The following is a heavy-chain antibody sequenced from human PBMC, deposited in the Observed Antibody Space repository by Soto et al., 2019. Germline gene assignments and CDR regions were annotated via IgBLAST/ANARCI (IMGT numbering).Heavy chain of an antibody. CDR1: GYTFITSYY. J-gene: IGHJ3*02. CDR3: ARDTGYDHDAFDI. D-gene: IGHD5-12*01. V-gene: IGHV1-46*01. CDR2: INPTGTMT. Sequence: QVQLVQSGAEVKKPRASVKLSCKASGYTFITSYYTHWVRQAPGQGLEWMGIINPTGTMTKYSERFQGRLTMTRDTSTSTDYMELSTLTSEDTAVYFCARDTGYDHDAFDIWGQGTMVTVSS.